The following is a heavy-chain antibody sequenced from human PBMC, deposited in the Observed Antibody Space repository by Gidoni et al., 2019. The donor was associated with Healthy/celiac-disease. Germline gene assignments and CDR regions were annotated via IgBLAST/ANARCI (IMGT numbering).Heavy chain of an antibody. CDR1: GGSISSGGYY. Sequence: QVQLQESGPGLVTPSQTLYLTCTVSGGSISSGGYYWSWIRQHPGKGLEWIGYIYYSGSTYHNPSLKSRVTISVDTSKNQFSLKLSSVTAADTAVYYCAREVPPEYSSLGGFDYWGQGTLVTVSS. D-gene: IGHD6-6*01. CDR2: IYYSGST. J-gene: IGHJ4*02. V-gene: IGHV4-31*03. CDR3: AREVPPEYSSLGGFDY.